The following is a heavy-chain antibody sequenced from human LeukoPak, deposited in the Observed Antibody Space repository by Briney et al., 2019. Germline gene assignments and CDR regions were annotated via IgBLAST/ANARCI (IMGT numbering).Heavy chain of an antibody. CDR2: IYYSGST. D-gene: IGHD5-12*01. CDR1: GGSISSYY. V-gene: IGHV4-59*01. Sequence: PSETLSLTCTVSGGSISSYYWSWIRQPPGKGLEWIGYIYYSGSTNYNPSLKSRVTISVDTSKNQFSLKLSSVTAADTAVYYCARGKWLRYDYWGQGTLVTVSS. CDR3: ARGKWLRYDY. J-gene: IGHJ4*02.